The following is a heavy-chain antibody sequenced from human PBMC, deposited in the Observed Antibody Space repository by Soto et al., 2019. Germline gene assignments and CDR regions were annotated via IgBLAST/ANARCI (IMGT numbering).Heavy chain of an antibody. CDR1: GFTVSTKY. CDR2: IYTGDTT. V-gene: IGHV3-66*01. J-gene: IGHJ6*03. D-gene: IGHD2-15*01. CDR3: VRDGLVGSGDRCLGITREG. Sequence: PGGSLRLSCSASGFTVSTKYMSWGLQAPGRGLEWVSLIYTGDTTSYADSVRGRFTISRDGFRNTLYLQMNSLRDEDTAVYYCVRDGLVGSGDRCLGITREGWGKETRV.